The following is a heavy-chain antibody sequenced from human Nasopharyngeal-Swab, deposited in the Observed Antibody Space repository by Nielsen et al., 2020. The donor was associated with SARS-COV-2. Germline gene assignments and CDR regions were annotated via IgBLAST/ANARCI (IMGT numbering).Heavy chain of an antibody. Sequence: RQSPGKGLEWVSAISGSGGSTYYADSVKGRFTISRDNSKNTPYLQMNSLRAEDTAVYYCAKLSPYYYGSGSSHDAFDIWGQGTMVTVSS. CDR3: AKLSPYYYGSGSSHDAFDI. J-gene: IGHJ3*02. V-gene: IGHV3-23*01. D-gene: IGHD3-10*01. CDR2: ISGSGGST.